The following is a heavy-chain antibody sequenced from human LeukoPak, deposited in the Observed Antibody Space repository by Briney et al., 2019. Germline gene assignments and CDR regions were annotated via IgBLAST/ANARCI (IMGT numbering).Heavy chain of an antibody. J-gene: IGHJ4*02. CDR1: GFTLSRYV. D-gene: IGHD6-13*01. Sequence: PGGSLRLSCAASGFTLSRYVMNWVRQAPGRGLEWVSYISSSGSTIYYADSVKGRFTISRDNAKNTLYLQMNSLRAEDTGVYYCARGGEEYTSSWYDYWGQGTLVTVSS. CDR2: ISSSGSTI. CDR3: ARGGEEYTSSWYDY. V-gene: IGHV3-48*03.